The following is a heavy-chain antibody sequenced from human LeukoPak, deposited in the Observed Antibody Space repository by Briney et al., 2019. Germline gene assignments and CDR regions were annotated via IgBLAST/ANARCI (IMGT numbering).Heavy chain of an antibody. V-gene: IGHV3-66*04. CDR1: GFTVSSNY. D-gene: IGHD1-26*01. CDR2: ISVSGST. J-gene: IGHJ4*02. CDR3: AKHVGSGSYFYYFDY. Sequence: GGSPRLSCAASGFTVSSNYMSWVRQAPGKGLEWVSSISVSGSTYYADSVKGRFTISRDNSKNTLYLQMNSLRAEDTAVYYCAKHVGSGSYFYYFDYWGQGALVTVSS.